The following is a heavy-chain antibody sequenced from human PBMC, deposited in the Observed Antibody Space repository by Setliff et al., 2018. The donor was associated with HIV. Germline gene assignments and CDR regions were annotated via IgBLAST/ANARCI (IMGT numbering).Heavy chain of an antibody. CDR1: GGSVSSSSYY. CDR3: ARGNPLRWNAFAFDI. J-gene: IGHJ3*02. Sequence: SETLSLTCTVSGGSVSSSSYYWGWIRQATGKGLEWIGTIYYSGDTQYNPSFKSRVIMSVDTSKNRFSLKLRSVTAADTAVYYCARGNPLRWNAFAFDIWGQGTMVTVSS. V-gene: IGHV4-39*07. D-gene: IGHD3-16*01. CDR2: IYYSGDT.